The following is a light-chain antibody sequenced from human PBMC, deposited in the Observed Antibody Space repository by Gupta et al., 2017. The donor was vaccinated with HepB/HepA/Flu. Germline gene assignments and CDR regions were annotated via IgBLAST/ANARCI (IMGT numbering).Light chain of an antibody. CDR1: RSNIGSNT. Sequence: QSVLTQPPSASGTPGQRVTISCSGSRSNIGSNTVNWYQQPPGTAPKLLIYSNNQRTSGVPDRFSGSKSGTSASLAISGLQAEDEADYYCAAWDDSLNGWVFGGGTKLTVL. CDR2: SNN. CDR3: AAWDDSLNGWV. V-gene: IGLV1-44*01. J-gene: IGLJ3*02.